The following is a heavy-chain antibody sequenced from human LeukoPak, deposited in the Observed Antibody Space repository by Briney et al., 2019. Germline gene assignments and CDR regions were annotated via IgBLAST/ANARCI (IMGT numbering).Heavy chain of an antibody. D-gene: IGHD5-18*01. CDR3: ASTGYSCPEPYFDY. Sequence: PSETLSLTCTVSGDSISSYYWSWIRQPPGKGLEWIGYIYYSGSTNYNPSLKSRVTISVDTSKNQFSLKLSSVTAADTAVYYCASTGYSCPEPYFDYWGQGTLVTVSS. J-gene: IGHJ4*02. CDR2: IYYSGST. V-gene: IGHV4-59*01. CDR1: GDSISSYY.